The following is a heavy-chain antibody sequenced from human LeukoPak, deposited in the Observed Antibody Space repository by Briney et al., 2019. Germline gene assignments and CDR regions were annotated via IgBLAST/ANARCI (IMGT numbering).Heavy chain of an antibody. J-gene: IGHJ3*02. CDR1: GFTFSISW. V-gene: IGHV3-7*01. CDR3: ARDSGYNAFDI. D-gene: IGHD5-12*01. CDR2: IKEDGGAK. Sequence: GGSLRLSCVASGFTFSISWMTWVRQAPGKGLEWVANIKEDGGAKNYVDSVKGRFTISGDNAKNSLYLQMNSLRVEDTAVYYCARDSGYNAFDIWGQGTMVTVSS.